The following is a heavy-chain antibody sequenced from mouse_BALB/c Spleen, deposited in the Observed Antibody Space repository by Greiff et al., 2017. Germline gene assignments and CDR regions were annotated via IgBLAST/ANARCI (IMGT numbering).Heavy chain of an antibody. J-gene: IGHJ4*01. D-gene: IGHD3-3*01. CDR1: GFTFSSYG. CDR2: INSNGGST. V-gene: IGHV5-6-3*01. CDR3: ARDRGPYYAMDY. Sequence: DVMLVESGGGLVQPGGSLKLSCAASGFTFSSYGMSWVRQTPDKRLELVATINSNGGSTYYPDSVKGRFTISRDNAKNTLYLQMSSLKSEDTAMYYCARDRGPYYAMDYWGQGTSVTVSS.